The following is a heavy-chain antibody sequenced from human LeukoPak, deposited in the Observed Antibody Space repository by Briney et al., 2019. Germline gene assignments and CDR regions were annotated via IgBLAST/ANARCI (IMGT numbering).Heavy chain of an antibody. V-gene: IGHV3-74*01. CDR2: INGDGGTT. CDR3: ARQAWGSSRHKFDY. Sequence: GGSLRLSCAASGFTFSSYWMHWVRQAPGKGLVWVSRINGDGGTTSYADSVKGRFTISRDNAKNTLYLQMNSLRAEDTAVYYCARQAWGSSRHKFDYWGQGTLVTVSS. CDR1: GFTFSSYW. D-gene: IGHD6-6*01. J-gene: IGHJ4*02.